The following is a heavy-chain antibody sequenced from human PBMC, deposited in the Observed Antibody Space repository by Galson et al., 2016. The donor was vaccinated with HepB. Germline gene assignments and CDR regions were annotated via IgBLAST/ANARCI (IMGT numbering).Heavy chain of an antibody. CDR3: ARGARCDGGYFYFDS. D-gene: IGHD2-21*02. CDR1: GYTFTNYW. J-gene: IGHJ4*02. CDR2: IYPSDSDT. Sequence: QSGAEVKKPGESLKISCKTSGYTFTNYWIGWVRQMPGKGLEWMGIIYPSDSDTRNNPSFQDQVTMSADKSISTAYLQWSSLKASDTATYYCARGARCDGGYFYFDSGGQVTLVTVAS. V-gene: IGHV5-51*01.